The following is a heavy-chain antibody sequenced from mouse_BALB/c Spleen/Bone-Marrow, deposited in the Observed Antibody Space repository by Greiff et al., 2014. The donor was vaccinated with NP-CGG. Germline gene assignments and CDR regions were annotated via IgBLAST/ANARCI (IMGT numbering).Heavy chain of an antibody. CDR3: ARRAFYALDY. Sequence: EVNLVESGGGLVKVGESLKLSCAASGFTFSTYYTSWVRQTPEKRLELVAAIYTNDGSTYYPDTVKGRFAISRDNAKNTLYLQMNSLKSEDTALYYCARRAFYALDYWGQGTSVTVSS. V-gene: IGHV5-6-2*01. J-gene: IGHJ4*01. CDR2: IYTNDGST. CDR1: GFTFSTYY.